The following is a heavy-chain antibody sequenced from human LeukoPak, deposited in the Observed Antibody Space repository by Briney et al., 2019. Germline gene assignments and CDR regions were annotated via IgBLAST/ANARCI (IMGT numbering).Heavy chain of an antibody. CDR3: ARGLIVVVPAAPNNWFDP. J-gene: IGHJ5*02. Sequence: SQTLSLTCAVSGGSISSGGYSWSWIRQPPGKGLEWIGYIYHSGSTYYNPSLKSRVTISVDRSKNQFSLKLSSVTAADTAVYYCARGLIVVVPAAPNNWFDPWGQGTLVTVSS. V-gene: IGHV4-30-2*01. CDR2: IYHSGST. D-gene: IGHD2-2*01. CDR1: GGSISSGGYS.